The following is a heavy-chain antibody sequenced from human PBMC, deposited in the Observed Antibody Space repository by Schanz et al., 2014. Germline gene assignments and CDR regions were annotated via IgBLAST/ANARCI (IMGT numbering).Heavy chain of an antibody. CDR2: ISSSGSSI. CDR1: GFTFFGSFA. CDR3: AKVAPAATYLDS. V-gene: IGHV3-21*02. J-gene: IGHJ4*02. Sequence: EVQLVESGGGLVKPGGSLRLSCVASGFTFFGSFAMSWVRQAPGKGLEWVSSISSSGSSIYYADSVKGRFTISRDNAKNSLFLQMNSLSAEDTAVYYCAKVAPAATYLDSWGLGTLVTASS. D-gene: IGHD2-2*01.